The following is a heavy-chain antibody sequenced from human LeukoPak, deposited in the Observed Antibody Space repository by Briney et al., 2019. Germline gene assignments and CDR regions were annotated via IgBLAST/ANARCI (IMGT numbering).Heavy chain of an antibody. V-gene: IGHV4-34*01. J-gene: IGHJ3*01. D-gene: IGHD3-22*01. CDR3: ACLTTADAFDV. Sequence: SETLSLTCAVYGGSFSGYYWSWIRQPPGKGLEWIGEINHSGSTNYNPSLKSRVTISVDTSKNQFSLKLSSVTAADTAVYYCACLTTADAFDVWGQGTMVTVSS. CDR1: GGSFSGYY. CDR2: INHSGST.